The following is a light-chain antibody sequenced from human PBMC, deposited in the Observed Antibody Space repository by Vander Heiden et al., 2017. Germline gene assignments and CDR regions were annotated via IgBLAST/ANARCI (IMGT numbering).Light chain of an antibody. CDR1: SGINVGAYR. V-gene: IGLV5-45*02. J-gene: IGLJ3*02. CDR2: YKSDSDK. CDR3: VIWHSSAWV. Sequence: QAVLPQPSSLSASPGASASLTCTLRSGINVGAYRIYWYQLKPGSPPQYLLRYKSDSDKQQGSGVPSRFSGSKDASANAAILLISGLQSEDEADYYCVIWHSSAWVFGGGTKLTVL.